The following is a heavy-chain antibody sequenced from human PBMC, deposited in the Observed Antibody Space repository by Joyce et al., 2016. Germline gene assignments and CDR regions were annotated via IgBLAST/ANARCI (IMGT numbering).Heavy chain of an antibody. J-gene: IGHJ6*02. CDR3: VGSGAMRIDYYYGMDA. Sequence: EVQLVESGGGLVKPGGSLRLSCAASGFTFSTYNMNWVRQAPGKGLEWVSSITSSTNDIYYADSLKGRFTISRDNAKNSLYLQMNSLRAEDTAVYYCVGSGAMRIDYYYGMDAWGQGTTVTVS. CDR1: GFTFSTYN. CDR2: ITSSTNDI. D-gene: IGHD6-19*01. V-gene: IGHV3-21*02.